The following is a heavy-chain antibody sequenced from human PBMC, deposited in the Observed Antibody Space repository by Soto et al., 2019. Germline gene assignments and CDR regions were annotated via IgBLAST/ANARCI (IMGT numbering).Heavy chain of an antibody. V-gene: IGHV3-33*01. Sequence: GGSLRLSCAASGFTFSSYGMHWVRQAPGKGLEWVAVIWYDGSNKYYADSVKGRFTISRDNSKNTLYLQMNSLRAEDTAVYYCARDPRPYCSGGSCYSGFFDYWGQGTLVTVSS. CDR3: ARDPRPYCSGGSCYSGFFDY. J-gene: IGHJ4*02. CDR2: IWYDGSNK. CDR1: GFTFSSYG. D-gene: IGHD2-15*01.